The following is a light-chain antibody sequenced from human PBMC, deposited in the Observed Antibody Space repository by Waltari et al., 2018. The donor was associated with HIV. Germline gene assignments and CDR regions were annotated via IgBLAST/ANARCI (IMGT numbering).Light chain of an antibody. CDR3: QVWDSSSDLNVV. Sequence: SYVLTQHPSVSLAPGPTARVSCAALHIELKRVHWYQQRPGQAPVVFISAESDRPSGIPERFSGSNSGNTATLTINRVEAGDEADYYCQVWDSSSDLNVVFGGGTKLTVL. J-gene: IGLJ2*01. CDR1: HIELKR. V-gene: IGLV3-21*02. CDR2: AES.